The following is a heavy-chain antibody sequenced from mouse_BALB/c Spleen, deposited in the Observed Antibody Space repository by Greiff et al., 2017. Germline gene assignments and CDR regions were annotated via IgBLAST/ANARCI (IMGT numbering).Heavy chain of an antibody. Sequence: VKLMESGPGLVAPSQSLSITCTVSGFSLTGYGVNWVRQPPGKGLEWLGMIWGDGSTDYNSAVISRLSISKDNSKSQVFLKMNSLQTDDTARYYCARESYYGNYGAMDYWGQGTSVTVSS. D-gene: IGHD2-1*01. J-gene: IGHJ4*01. CDR3: ARESYYGNYGAMDY. CDR1: GFSLTGYG. V-gene: IGHV2-6-7*01. CDR2: IWGDGST.